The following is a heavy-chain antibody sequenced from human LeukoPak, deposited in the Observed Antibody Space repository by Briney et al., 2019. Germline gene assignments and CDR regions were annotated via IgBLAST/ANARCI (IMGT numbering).Heavy chain of an antibody. CDR3: ARDSPISGSYYGGLGY. D-gene: IGHD1-26*01. J-gene: IGHJ4*02. CDR1: GYIFISYY. CDR2: INPSGGST. Sequence: GASVKVSCKASGYIFISYYMHWVRQAPGQGLEWMGMINPSGGSTSYAQKFQGRVTMTRDTSTSTVYMELSSLRSEDTAVYYCARDSPISGSYYGGLGYWGQGTLVTVSS. V-gene: IGHV1-46*01.